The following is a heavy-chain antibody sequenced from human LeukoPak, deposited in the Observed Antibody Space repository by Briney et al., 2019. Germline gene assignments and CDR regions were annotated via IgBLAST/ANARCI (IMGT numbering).Heavy chain of an antibody. J-gene: IGHJ5*02. CDR1: GGSISSYY. CDR3: ARFPYSSSWDYRFDP. CDR2: IYYSGST. D-gene: IGHD6-13*01. V-gene: IGHV4-39*01. Sequence: SETLSLTCTVSGGSISSYYWGWIRQPPGKGLEWIGSIYYSGSTYYNPSLKSRVTISVDTSKNQFSLKLSSVTAADTAVYYCARFPYSSSWDYRFDPWGQGTLVTVSS.